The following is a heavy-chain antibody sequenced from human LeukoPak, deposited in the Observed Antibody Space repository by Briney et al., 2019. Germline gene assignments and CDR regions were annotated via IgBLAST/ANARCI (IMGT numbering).Heavy chain of an antibody. Sequence: ASVKVSCKASGYSFTTFDINWVRQATGQGLEWMGWMNPNSGNTGYAQKFQGRVTMTRNTSISTAYMELSSLRSEDTAVYYCARGRDSSSWYGNWYFDLWGRGTLVTVSS. CDR2: MNPNSGNT. J-gene: IGHJ2*01. CDR1: GYSFTTFD. V-gene: IGHV1-8*02. CDR3: ARGRDSSSWYGNWYFDL. D-gene: IGHD6-13*01.